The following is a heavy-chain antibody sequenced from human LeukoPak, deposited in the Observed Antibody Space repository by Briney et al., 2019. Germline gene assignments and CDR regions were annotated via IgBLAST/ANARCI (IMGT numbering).Heavy chain of an antibody. D-gene: IGHD1-26*01. CDR2: ISGGGGST. V-gene: IGHV3-23*01. Sequence: GGSLRLTCAASGFTFTSYSMNWVRQAPGKGLEWVSTISGGGGSTYYADSVKGRFTISRDNSKNTLYLQVNSLRAEDTAVYYCAKGGKWDVTPFDYWGQGTLVTVSS. J-gene: IGHJ4*02. CDR3: AKGGKWDVTPFDY. CDR1: GFTFTSYS.